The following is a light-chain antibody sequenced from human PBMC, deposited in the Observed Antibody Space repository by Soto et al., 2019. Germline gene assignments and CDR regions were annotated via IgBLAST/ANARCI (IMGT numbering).Light chain of an antibody. J-gene: IGLJ2*01. V-gene: IGLV2-8*01. CDR3: SSYAGSNNFVV. Sequence: QSALTQPPSASGSPGQSVTISCTGTSSDVGGYNYVSWYQQYPGKAPKLMIYEVSKRPSGVPDRFSGSKSGNTASLTVSGLRAEDEADYYCSSYAGSNNFVVFGGGTKLTVL. CDR2: EVS. CDR1: SSDVGGYNY.